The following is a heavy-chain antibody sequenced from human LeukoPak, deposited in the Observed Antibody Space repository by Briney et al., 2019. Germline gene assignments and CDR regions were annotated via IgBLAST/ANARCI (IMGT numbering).Heavy chain of an antibody. J-gene: IGHJ1*01. Sequence: PSETLSLTCTVSGVSISGYYWGWIRQPPGKGLEWIGYIYYSGSTSYNPSLKSRVTISVDTSKNQFSLKLSSVTAADTAVYYCASLPESGYCSSTSCYEGSEYFQHWGQGTLVTVSS. CDR2: IYYSGST. CDR1: GVSISGYY. V-gene: IGHV4-59*01. CDR3: ASLPESGYCSSTSCYEGSEYFQH. D-gene: IGHD2-2*01.